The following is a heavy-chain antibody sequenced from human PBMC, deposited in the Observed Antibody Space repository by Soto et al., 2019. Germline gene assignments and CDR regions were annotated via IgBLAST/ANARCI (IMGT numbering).Heavy chain of an antibody. CDR1: GVSVSSDIYY. D-gene: IGHD2-2*01. V-gene: IGHV4-31*03. J-gene: IGHJ6*02. Sequence: QVQLQESGPGLVKPSQTLSLTCSVSGVSVSSDIYYWSWIRHHPGKGLEWIGYIYYSGNTFYNPSLGGRVTISLDTSKNHFSLRLRSVTPADTAVYYCARYPVVVVPAANYGLDVSGQGTTVTVSS. CDR2: IYYSGNT. CDR3: ARYPVVVVPAANYGLDV.